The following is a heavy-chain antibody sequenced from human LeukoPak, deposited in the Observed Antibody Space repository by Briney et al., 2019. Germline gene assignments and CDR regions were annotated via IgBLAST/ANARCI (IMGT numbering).Heavy chain of an antibody. CDR2: ISWNSGSI. CDR3: AKAPQTTVVTLGYFDL. J-gene: IGHJ2*01. V-gene: IGHV3-9*01. D-gene: IGHD4-17*01. CDR1: GFTFQDYA. Sequence: QAGGSLRLSCAASGFTFQDYAMHWVRQAPGKGLEWVSGISWNSGSIGYADSVKGRFTISRDNAKNSLYPQMNSLRAEDTALYYCAKAPQTTVVTLGYFDLWGRGTLVTVSS.